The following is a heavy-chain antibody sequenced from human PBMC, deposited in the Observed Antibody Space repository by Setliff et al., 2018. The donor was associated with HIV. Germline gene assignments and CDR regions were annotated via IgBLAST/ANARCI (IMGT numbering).Heavy chain of an antibody. CDR3: VRGETYAHWPKGDY. V-gene: IGHV3-53*01. J-gene: IGHJ4*02. Sequence: GSLRLSCVASKFSVSDSYMGWVRQAPGKGLEWVSFVHNTDTYYANSVKGRFTISRDNSKTMVFLRMNSLRPEDSAMYYCVRGETYAHWPKGDYWGQGTLVTVSS. D-gene: IGHD3-16*01. CDR1: KFSVSDSY. CDR2: VHNTDT.